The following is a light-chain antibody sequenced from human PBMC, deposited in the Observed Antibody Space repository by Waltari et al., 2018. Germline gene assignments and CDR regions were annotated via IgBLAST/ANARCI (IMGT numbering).Light chain of an antibody. V-gene: IGKV4-1*01. CDR1: RSVFYTDNSKND. Sequence: DIAMTQSPDSLAVSLGERATINCKSSRSVFYTDNSKNDLPWYQQKPGQPPQLLISWASTRESGVPDRFIGSGSGTDFTLTISSLQAEDVAVYYCHQHYTTPWTFGQGTLVEL. J-gene: IGKJ1*01. CDR2: WAS. CDR3: HQHYTTPWT.